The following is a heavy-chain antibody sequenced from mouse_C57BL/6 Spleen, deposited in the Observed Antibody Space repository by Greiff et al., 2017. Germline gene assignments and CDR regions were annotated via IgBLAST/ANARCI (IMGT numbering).Heavy chain of an antibody. CDR2: IYPRDGST. CDR3: ARWGGSSWDGYAMDD. CDR1: GYTFTGYD. Sequence: QVQLKESGPELVKPGASVKLSCKASGYTFTGYDINWVKQRPGQGLEWIGWIYPRDGSTKYTAKFKGKATLTVDTSSSTAYMELHSLTSEDSAVXVCARWGGSSWDGYAMDDWGQGTTVTVSS. V-gene: IGHV1-85*01. D-gene: IGHD1-1*01. J-gene: IGHJ4*01.